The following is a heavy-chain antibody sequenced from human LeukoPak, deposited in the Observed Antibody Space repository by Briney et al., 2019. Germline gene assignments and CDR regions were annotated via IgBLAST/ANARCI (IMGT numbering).Heavy chain of an antibody. D-gene: IGHD1-7*01. J-gene: IGHJ4*02. V-gene: IGHV4-59*01. Sequence: SETLSLTCTVSGGSISSYYWSWIRQPPGKGLEWIGCIYYSGSTNYNPSLKSRVTISVDTSKNQFSLKLSSVTAADTAVYYCARHNWNYDFDYWGQGTLVTVSS. CDR2: IYYSGST. CDR3: ARHNWNYDFDY. CDR1: GGSISSYY.